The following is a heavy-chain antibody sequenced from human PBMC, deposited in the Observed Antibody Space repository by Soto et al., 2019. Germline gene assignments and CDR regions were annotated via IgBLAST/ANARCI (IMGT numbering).Heavy chain of an antibody. D-gene: IGHD2-15*01. Sequence: QITLKESGPALVKPTQPLTLTCTFSGFSLSTSGVGVGWIRQPPGKALEWLALIYWDDDKRYSPSLKSRLTITKATSKNQVVLTMTNMDPVDTATYYCAHRPSYCSGGSCYSGFDYWGQGTLVTVSS. CDR1: GFSLSTSGVG. CDR3: AHRPSYCSGGSCYSGFDY. V-gene: IGHV2-5*02. J-gene: IGHJ4*02. CDR2: IYWDDDK.